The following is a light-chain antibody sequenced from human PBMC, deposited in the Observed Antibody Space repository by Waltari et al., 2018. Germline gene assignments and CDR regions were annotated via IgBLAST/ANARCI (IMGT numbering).Light chain of an antibody. CDR1: SSNIGSNT. CDR2: RNN. Sequence: QSVLTQPPSASVTPGQRVTISCSGSSSNIGSNTVNWYQQLPGTAPKLLIDRNNPLPSGVPDRCSGSKAGTSASLAISGLQSEDETDYYCAAWDDSLNGWVFGGGTKLTVL. CDR3: AAWDDSLNGWV. J-gene: IGLJ3*02. V-gene: IGLV1-44*01.